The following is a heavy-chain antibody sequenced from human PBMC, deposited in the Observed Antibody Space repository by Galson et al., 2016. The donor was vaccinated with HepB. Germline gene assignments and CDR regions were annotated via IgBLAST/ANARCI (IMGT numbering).Heavy chain of an antibody. V-gene: IGHV4-34*01. D-gene: IGHD3-22*01. Sequence: LSLTCAVYDGSFSSYYWSWIRQTPGRGLEWIGEINHRGNINYNPSLKSRVTLSLDTSTNQFTLKMTSVTAADTAVYYCARPGVEGGYYYDYWGQGTLVTVSS. CDR1: DGSFSSYY. CDR3: ARPGVEGGYYYDY. J-gene: IGHJ4*02. CDR2: INHRGNI.